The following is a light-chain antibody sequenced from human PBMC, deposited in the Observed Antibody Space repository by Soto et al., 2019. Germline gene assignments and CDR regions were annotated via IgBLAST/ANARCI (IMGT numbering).Light chain of an antibody. CDR2: GAS. Sequence: ILMTQSPSTLSVSPGERATLSCRASPSVSSKLAWYQQTPGQAPRLLIYGASTRATGIPARFSGSVSGTEFTLTISSLQYEDFAVYYCQQYNNWHPITFGQGTRLEIK. CDR3: QQYNNWHPIT. CDR1: PSVSSK. J-gene: IGKJ5*01. V-gene: IGKV3-15*01.